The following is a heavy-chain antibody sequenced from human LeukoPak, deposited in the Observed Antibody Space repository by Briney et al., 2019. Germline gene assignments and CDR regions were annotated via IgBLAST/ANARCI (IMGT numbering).Heavy chain of an antibody. CDR1: GGSISSYY. D-gene: IGHD6-13*01. V-gene: IGHV4-59*01. Sequence: MPSETLSLTCSVSGGSISSYYWSWIRQPPGKGLEWIGYIYYSGSTDYNPSLKSRVTISIDTSKNQFSLKLSSLTAADTAVYYCATCPITADGAVDYWGQGIRVTVPS. CDR2: IYYSGST. J-gene: IGHJ4*02. CDR3: ATCPITADGAVDY.